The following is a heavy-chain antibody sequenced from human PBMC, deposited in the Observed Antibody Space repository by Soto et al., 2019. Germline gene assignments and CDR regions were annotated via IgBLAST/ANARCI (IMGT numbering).Heavy chain of an antibody. CDR3: ARDQGALIVVVPAAIRRFDP. CDR2: ISAYNGNT. V-gene: IGHV1-18*01. Sequence: ASVKVSCKASGYTFTSYGISWVRQAPGQGLEWMGWISAYNGNTNYAQKLQGRVTMTTDTSTSTAYMELRSLRSDDTAVYYCARDQGALIVVVPAAIRRFDPWGQGTLVTVSS. J-gene: IGHJ5*02. D-gene: IGHD2-2*01. CDR1: GYTFTSYG.